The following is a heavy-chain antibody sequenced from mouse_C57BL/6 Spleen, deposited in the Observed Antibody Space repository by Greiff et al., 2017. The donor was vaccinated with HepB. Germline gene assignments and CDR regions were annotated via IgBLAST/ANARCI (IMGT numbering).Heavy chain of an antibody. J-gene: IGHJ4*01. CDR2: IYPGDGDT. D-gene: IGHD1-1*01. CDR3: ARRDPYDGSSDAMDY. Sequence: QVQLQQSGAELVKPGASVKISCKASGYAFSSYWMNWVKQRPGKGLEWIGQIYPGDGDTNYNGKFKGKATLTADKSSSTAYMQLSSLTSEDSAVYFCARRDPYDGSSDAMDYWGQGTSVTVSS. V-gene: IGHV1-80*01. CDR1: GYAFSSYW.